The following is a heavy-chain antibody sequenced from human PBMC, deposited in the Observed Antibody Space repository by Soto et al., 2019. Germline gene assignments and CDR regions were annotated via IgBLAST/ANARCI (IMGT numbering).Heavy chain of an antibody. CDR3: ARLIAAAGTFDY. CDR1: GYTFTSYG. CDR2: ISAYNGNT. D-gene: IGHD6-13*01. Sequence: ASVKVSCKASGYTFTSYGISWARQAPGQGLEWMGWISAYNGNTNYAQKLQGRVTMTTDTSTSTAYMELRSLRSDDTAVYYCARLIAAAGTFDYWGQGTLVTVSS. V-gene: IGHV1-18*04. J-gene: IGHJ4*02.